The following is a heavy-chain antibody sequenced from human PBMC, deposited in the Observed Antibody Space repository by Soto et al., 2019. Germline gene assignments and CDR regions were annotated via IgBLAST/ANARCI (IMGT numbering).Heavy chain of an antibody. Sequence: QVQLVQSGAEVKKPGASVKVSCKASGYTFTNYYMHWVRQAPGQGLEWVGIINCSGGGTNYAQKFRGRVTMTRDTSTGTVYMELSSLGSEDTAVYYCLREFSGWHFDYWGQGTLVTVSS. J-gene: IGHJ4*02. CDR3: LREFSGWHFDY. V-gene: IGHV1-46*01. CDR2: INCSGGGT. D-gene: IGHD3-10*01. CDR1: GYTFTNYY.